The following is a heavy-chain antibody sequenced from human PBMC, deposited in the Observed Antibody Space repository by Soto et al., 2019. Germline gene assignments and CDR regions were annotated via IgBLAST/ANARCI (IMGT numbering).Heavy chain of an antibody. Sequence: EVQLVESGGGLVKPGGSLRLSCAASGFTFSSYLMNWVRQAPGKGLEWVSAISGSSSYIYYTDSVRGRFTISRDNAKNSVYLQMNSPRVEDTAVYYCARDPSGALPGFDYWGQGILVTVSS. J-gene: IGHJ4*02. CDR1: GFTFSSYL. CDR3: ARDPSGALPGFDY. D-gene: IGHD3-3*01. V-gene: IGHV3-21*02. CDR2: ISGSSSYI.